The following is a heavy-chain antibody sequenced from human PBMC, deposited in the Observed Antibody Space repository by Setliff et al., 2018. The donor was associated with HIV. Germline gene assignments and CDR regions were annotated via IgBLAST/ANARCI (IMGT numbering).Heavy chain of an antibody. J-gene: IGHJ3*02. D-gene: IGHD6-19*01. CDR1: GFTFNTYT. V-gene: IGHV3-30-3*01. CDR3: ARPMEIGRHPVAGLRDAFDI. CDR2: ISFDGTDK. Sequence: PGGSLRLSCASSGFTFNTYTMHWVRQAPGKGLEWVAGISFDGTDKYYADSVKGRFTISRDNAKNMLYLQMNTVRAEDTAVYYCARPMEIGRHPVAGLRDAFDIWGQGTMVTVSS.